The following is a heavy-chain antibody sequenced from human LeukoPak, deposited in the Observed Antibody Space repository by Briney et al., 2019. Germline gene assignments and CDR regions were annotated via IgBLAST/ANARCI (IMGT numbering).Heavy chain of an antibody. J-gene: IGHJ6*04. Sequence: GGSLRLSCAASGFTFSNYNMNWVRQTPGKGLEWVSSITRDSIYTFYADSVKGRFTISRDNAKNSLYLQMNSLRAEDTAVYYCAELGITMIGGVWGKGTTVTISS. V-gene: IGHV3-21*01. CDR1: GFTFSNYN. CDR3: AELGITMIGGV. D-gene: IGHD3-10*02. CDR2: ITRDSIYT.